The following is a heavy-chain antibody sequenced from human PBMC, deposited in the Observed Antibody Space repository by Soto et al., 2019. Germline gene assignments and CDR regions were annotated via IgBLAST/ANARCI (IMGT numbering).Heavy chain of an antibody. Sequence: EVQLLESGGGLVQPGGSLRLSCAASGFTFKTYGISWVRQAPGKGLEWVSAISGRGDSTYYADSVKGRFTISRDKSKHTLYLQMNSLGAEDSAVYYWARSFRAAAGYYYYYYGMDVWGQGTTVTVSS. J-gene: IGHJ6*02. V-gene: IGHV3-23*01. D-gene: IGHD6-13*01. CDR3: ARSFRAAAGYYYYYYGMDV. CDR2: ISGRGDST. CDR1: GFTFKTYG.